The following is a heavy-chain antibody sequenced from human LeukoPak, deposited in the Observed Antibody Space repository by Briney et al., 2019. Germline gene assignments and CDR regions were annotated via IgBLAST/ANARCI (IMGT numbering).Heavy chain of an antibody. CDR3: ARHCTNGVCQIDY. CDR1: GFTFSSDS. J-gene: IGHJ4*02. D-gene: IGHD2-8*01. Sequence: PGGSLRLSCAASGFTFSSDSMNWVRQAPGKGLEWVSSISSSSSYIYYADSVKGRFTISRDNAKNSLYLQMNSLRAEDTAVYYCARHCTNGVCQIDYWGQGTLVTVSS. V-gene: IGHV3-21*01. CDR2: ISSSSSYI.